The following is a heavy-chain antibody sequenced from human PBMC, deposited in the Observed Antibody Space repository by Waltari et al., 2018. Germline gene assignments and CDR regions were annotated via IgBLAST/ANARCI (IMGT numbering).Heavy chain of an antibody. V-gene: IGHV3-30*02. Sequence: QVQLVEVGGGVGQPGGSVRLSCAATGLPFTINGMPWVAKAHGTGLRWVAFIRYDGSNKYYADSVKGRFTISRDDSKNTLYVQMNSLRGEDTAVYYCGKDGRSTAFYYYYMDVWGKGTTVTVSS. D-gene: IGHD2-15*01. CDR3: GKDGRSTAFYYYYMDV. J-gene: IGHJ6*03. CDR2: IRYDGSNK. CDR1: GLPFTING.